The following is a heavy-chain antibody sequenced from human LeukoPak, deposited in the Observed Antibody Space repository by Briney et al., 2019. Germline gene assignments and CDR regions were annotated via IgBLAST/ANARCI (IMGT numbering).Heavy chain of an antibody. J-gene: IGHJ6*03. Sequence: ASVKVSCKASNYTFTSYAISWLRQAPGQGLEWMGWISAYNGDTNYAQKLQGRVTMTTDTSTSTAYMELRSLRSDDTAVYYCARAACGSISCSDYDFYDYTDVWGKGTTVTVSS. V-gene: IGHV1-18*01. D-gene: IGHD2-2*01. CDR1: NYTFTSYA. CDR3: ARAACGSISCSDYDFYDYTDV. CDR2: ISAYNGDT.